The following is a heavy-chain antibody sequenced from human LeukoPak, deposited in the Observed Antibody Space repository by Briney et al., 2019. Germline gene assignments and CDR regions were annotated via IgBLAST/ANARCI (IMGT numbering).Heavy chain of an antibody. V-gene: IGHV3-30*18. D-gene: IGHD2-15*01. J-gene: IGHJ4*02. CDR3: AKDRLRRCSGGSCYFGY. Sequence: GRSLRLSCAASGFTFSSYGMHWVRQAPGKGLEWVAVISYDGSNKYYADSVKGRFTISRDNSKNTLYPQMNSLRAEDTAVYYCAKDRLRRCSGGSCYFGYWGQGTLVTVSS. CDR2: ISYDGSNK. CDR1: GFTFSSYG.